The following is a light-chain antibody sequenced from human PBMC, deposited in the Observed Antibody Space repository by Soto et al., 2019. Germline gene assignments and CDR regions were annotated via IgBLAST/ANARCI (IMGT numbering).Light chain of an antibody. J-gene: IGKJ4*01. CDR2: GAS. Sequence: DIQMTQSPSSLSASVGDRVTITCQASHDITNYLNWYQQKPGKGPRLLIYGASNLETWVPSRFSGSGFGTDFSFTISSLQPEDFATYYCQQYDSLTTFGGGTKVELK. CDR1: HDITNY. CDR3: QQYDSLTT. V-gene: IGKV1-33*01.